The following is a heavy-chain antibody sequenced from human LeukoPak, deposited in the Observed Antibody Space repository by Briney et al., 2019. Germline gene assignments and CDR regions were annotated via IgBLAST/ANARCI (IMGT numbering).Heavy chain of an antibody. J-gene: IGHJ4*02. CDR2: ISYDGSNK. CDR3: AKPVGHHCPGINCGGNSYDY. Sequence: GGSLRLSCAASGFTFSSYAMHWVRQAPGKGLEWVAVISYDGSNKYYADSVRGRFTISRDNSKNTLFLRMNSLGTEDTAVFYCAKPVGHHCPGINCGGNSYDYWGQGTLVTVSS. D-gene: IGHD2-8*02. V-gene: IGHV3-30-3*02. CDR1: GFTFSSYA.